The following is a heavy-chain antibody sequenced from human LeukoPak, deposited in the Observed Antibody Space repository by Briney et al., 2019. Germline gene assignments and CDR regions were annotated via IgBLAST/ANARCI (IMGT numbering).Heavy chain of an antibody. CDR2: IIPIFGTA. J-gene: IGHJ6*02. CDR1: GGTFSSYA. Sequence: SVKVSCKASGGTFSSYAISWVRQAPGQGLEWMGGIIPIFGTANYAQKFQGRVTITADESTSTAYMELSSLRSEDTAVYYCATVLTGRYYYGMDVWGQGTTVTVSS. V-gene: IGHV1-69*13. D-gene: IGHD3-10*01. CDR3: ATVLTGRYYYGMDV.